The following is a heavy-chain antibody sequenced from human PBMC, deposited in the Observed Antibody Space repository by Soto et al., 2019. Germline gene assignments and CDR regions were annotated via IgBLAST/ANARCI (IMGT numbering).Heavy chain of an antibody. Sequence: GASVKVSCKASGGTFSSYAISWVRQAPGQGLEWMGGIIPIFGTANYAQKFQGRVTITADESTSTAYMELSSLRSEDTAVYYCARDGIVGAIIRPLRTWGQGTLVTVSS. CDR3: ARDGIVGAIIRPLRT. CDR2: IIPIFGTA. CDR1: GGTFSSYA. J-gene: IGHJ5*02. D-gene: IGHD1-26*01. V-gene: IGHV1-69*13.